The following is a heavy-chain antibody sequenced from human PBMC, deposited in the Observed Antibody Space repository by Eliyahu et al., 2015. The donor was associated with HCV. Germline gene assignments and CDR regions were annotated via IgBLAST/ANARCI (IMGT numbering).Heavy chain of an antibody. V-gene: IGHV1-2*04. CDR3: ARSVGMTTWYYYYGMDV. D-gene: IGHD2/OR15-2a*01. Sequence: QVQLVQSGAEVKKPGASVKVSCKASGYTFTGYXMHWVRQAPGQGLEWMGWINPNSGGTNYAQKFQGWVTMTRDTSISTAYMELSRLRSDDTAVYYCARSVGMTTWYYYYGMDVWGQGTTVTVSS. CDR1: GYTFTGYX. J-gene: IGHJ6*02. CDR2: INPNSGGT.